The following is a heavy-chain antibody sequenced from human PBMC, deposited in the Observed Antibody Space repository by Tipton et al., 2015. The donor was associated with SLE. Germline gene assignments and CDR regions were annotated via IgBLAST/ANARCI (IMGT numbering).Heavy chain of an antibody. CDR2: IYYSGNT. CDR1: GGSFSDYY. D-gene: IGHD3-3*01. CDR3: ARGSASAPTLFPLVS. V-gene: IGHV4-34*01. Sequence: AGLVKPSETLSLSCDVYGGSFSDYYWMWIRQPPGKGLEWIGSIYYSGNTYYNPSLKSRVTISVDKSKNQFSLKLSSVTAADTAAYYCARGSASAPTLFPLVSW. J-gene: IGHJ5*01.